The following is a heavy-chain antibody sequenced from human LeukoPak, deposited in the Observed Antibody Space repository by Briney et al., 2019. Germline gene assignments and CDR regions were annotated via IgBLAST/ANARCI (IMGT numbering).Heavy chain of an antibody. D-gene: IGHD5-12*01. CDR3: ARVDRSGYDSYYFDY. CDR1: GYTFTSYA. V-gene: IGHV1-3*01. Sequence: GASVKVSCKASGYTFTSYAMHWVRQAPGQRLEWMGWINAGNGNTKYSQKFQGRVTITRDTSASTAYMELSSLRSEDTAVYYCARVDRSGYDSYYFDYWGQGTLVTVSS. CDR2: INAGNGNT. J-gene: IGHJ4*02.